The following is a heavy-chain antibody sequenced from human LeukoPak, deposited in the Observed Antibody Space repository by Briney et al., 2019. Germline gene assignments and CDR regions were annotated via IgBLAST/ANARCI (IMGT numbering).Heavy chain of an antibody. J-gene: IGHJ6*02. CDR2: VHYTWNT. D-gene: IGHD5/OR15-5a*01. CDR1: GGSIGSYH. Sequence: PSETLSLTCSVSGGSIGSYHWSWIRQPPGKGLEWIGHVHYTWNTKYNPSLTGRVSISLDRSKNQFSLSLSSLTAADTAVYYCARVASKGGMDVWGQGATVIVSS. CDR3: ARVASKGGMDV. V-gene: IGHV4-59*01.